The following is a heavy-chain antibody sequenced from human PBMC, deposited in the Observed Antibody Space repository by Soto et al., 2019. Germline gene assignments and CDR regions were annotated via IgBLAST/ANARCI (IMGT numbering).Heavy chain of an antibody. J-gene: IGHJ4*02. CDR3: AKSGDSAGWGIDF. CDR1: GFIFDSFA. CDR2: INKGGDI. D-gene: IGHD6-19*01. Sequence: VGSLRLSCVVSGFIFDSFAMNWVRQAPGKGLEWVAYINKGGDIYYAHSVKGRFTISRDNAKNSSFLQMSSLTDEDTAIYYCAKSGDSAGWGIDFWGQGTLVTVSS. V-gene: IGHV3-7*03.